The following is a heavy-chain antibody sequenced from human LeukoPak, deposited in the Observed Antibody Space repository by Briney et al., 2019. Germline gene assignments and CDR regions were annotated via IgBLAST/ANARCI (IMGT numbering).Heavy chain of an antibody. D-gene: IGHD4-11*01. J-gene: IGHJ6*03. V-gene: IGHV4-61*02. CDR2: ISTSGST. Sequence: SETLSLTCTVSGGSISSGSYYWSWIRQPAGKGLEWIGRISTSGSTNYNPSLESRVTISVDTSKNQFSLELGSVTAADTAVYYCARLIETTVTTHTSYYYYYYMDVWGKGTTVTVSS. CDR1: GGSISSGSYY. CDR3: ARLIETTVTTHTSYYYYYYMDV.